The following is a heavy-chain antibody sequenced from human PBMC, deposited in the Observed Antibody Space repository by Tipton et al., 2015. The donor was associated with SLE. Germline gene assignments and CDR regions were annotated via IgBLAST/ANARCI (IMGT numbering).Heavy chain of an antibody. J-gene: IGHJ1*01. D-gene: IGHD6-19*01. CDR3: ASEYGGIAVAGIVGYFQY. Sequence: TLSLTCSVSGASISGSGFYWGWVRQPPGKGLEGIGSLYFSGSTYYNPSLESRVTISVDTSKNQFSLKVTSVTAADTAVYYCASEYGGIAVAGIVGYFQYWGQGTLVAVSS. CDR2: LYFSGST. CDR1: GASISGSGFY. V-gene: IGHV4-39*01.